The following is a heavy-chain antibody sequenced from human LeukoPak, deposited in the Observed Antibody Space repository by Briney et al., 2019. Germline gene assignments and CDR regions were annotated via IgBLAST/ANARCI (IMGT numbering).Heavy chain of an antibody. V-gene: IGHV4-59*08. J-gene: IGHJ3*01. CDR2: IFYTGTT. CDR3: ARQRRSDAFDF. CDR1: GGSITTYY. Sequence: SETLSLTCNVSGGSITTYYWNWIRQPPGKGLEWIGYIFYTGTTHYNPSLKSRVTISVYSSKNQFSLSLSSVTAADTAVYYCARQRRSDAFDFWGQGTLVTVSS.